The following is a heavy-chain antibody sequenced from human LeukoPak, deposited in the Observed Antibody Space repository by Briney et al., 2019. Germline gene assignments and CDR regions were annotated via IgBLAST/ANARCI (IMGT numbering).Heavy chain of an antibody. V-gene: IGHV4-34*01. J-gene: IGHJ4*02. CDR3: ARGDIVATTTD. CDR2: INHSGST. CDR1: GGSFSGYY. Sequence: SETLSLTCAVYGGSFSGYYWSWIRQPPGKGLEWIGEINHSGSTNYNPSLKSRVTISVDTSKNQFSLKLSSVTAADTAVYYCARGDIVATTTDWGQGTLVTVSS. D-gene: IGHD5-12*01.